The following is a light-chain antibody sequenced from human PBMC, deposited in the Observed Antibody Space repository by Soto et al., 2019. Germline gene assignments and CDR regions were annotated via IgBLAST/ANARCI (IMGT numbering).Light chain of an antibody. J-gene: IGKJ1*01. CDR2: QAS. CDR1: QSISAW. Sequence: DIQMTQSHSILSASVGDRVAITCRASQSISAWVAWYQQKAGKAPKLLIYQASLLESGVPSRFSGSGSGTEFTLTISSLQPDDLATYYCQQYNSSPWTLGQGTKVEIK. V-gene: IGKV1-5*03. CDR3: QQYNSSPWT.